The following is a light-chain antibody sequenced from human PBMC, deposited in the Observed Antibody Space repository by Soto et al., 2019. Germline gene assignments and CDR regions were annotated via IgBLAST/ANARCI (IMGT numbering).Light chain of an antibody. Sequence: QSALTQPASVSGSPGQSITISCTGTSSDVGGYNYVSWYQHHPGKAPKLMIYEVSNRPSGVSNRFSGSKSGNTASLTISGLQAEDGAEYYCSSYTGSSTTVFGGGTKLTVL. CDR1: SSDVGGYNY. CDR2: EVS. CDR3: SSYTGSSTTV. J-gene: IGLJ3*02. V-gene: IGLV2-14*01.